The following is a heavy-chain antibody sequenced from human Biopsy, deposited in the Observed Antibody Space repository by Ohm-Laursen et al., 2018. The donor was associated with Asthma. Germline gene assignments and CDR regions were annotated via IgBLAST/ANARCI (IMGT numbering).Heavy chain of an antibody. V-gene: IGHV1-2*04. CDR2: ISLNTGDA. Sequence: AAAKASCKTSGFPFTAYYIHWVRQAPGQGLEWMGWISLNTGDANLAQKFRGWVTMARDTSISTAYLVLSGLKSHDPAVYYCARAPYSDAIDSWGQGTLVAVSS. CDR3: ARAPYSDAIDS. D-gene: IGHD1-26*01. CDR1: GFPFTAYY. J-gene: IGHJ4*02.